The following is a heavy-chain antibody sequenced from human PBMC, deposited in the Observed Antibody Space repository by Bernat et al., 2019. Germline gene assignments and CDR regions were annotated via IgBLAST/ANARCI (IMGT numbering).Heavy chain of an antibody. CDR1: GYTFTGYS. Sequence: QVQLVQSGAEVKKPGASVKVSCKASGYTFTGYSMHWVRQAPGQGLEWMGRINPNSGGTNYAQKFQGRVTMTRDTSISTAYMELSRLRSDATAVDYCAREQNDYGGNGGYTGFDPWGQGTLVTVSS. V-gene: IGHV1-2*06. J-gene: IGHJ5*02. D-gene: IGHD4/OR15-4a*01. CDR2: INPNSGGT. CDR3: AREQNDYGGNGGYTGFDP.